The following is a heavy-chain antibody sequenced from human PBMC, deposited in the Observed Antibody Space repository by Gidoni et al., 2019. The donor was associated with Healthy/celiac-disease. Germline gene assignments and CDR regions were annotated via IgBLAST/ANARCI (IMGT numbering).Heavy chain of an antibody. CDR2: IIPSFGTA. Sequence: QVQPVQSGAEVKKPGSSVKVSCKASGGTFSSYAISWGRQGPGQGLEWMGGIIPSFGTANYAQKFQGRVTITADESTSTAYMELSSLRSEDTAVYYCARDYGDYAGGGWFDPWGQGTLVTVSS. CDR3: ARDYGDYAGGGWFDP. D-gene: IGHD4-17*01. CDR1: GGTFSSYA. V-gene: IGHV1-69*01. J-gene: IGHJ5*02.